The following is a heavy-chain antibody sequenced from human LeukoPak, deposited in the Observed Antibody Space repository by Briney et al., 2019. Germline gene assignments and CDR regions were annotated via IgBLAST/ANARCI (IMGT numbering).Heavy chain of an antibody. CDR3: ARGRSYYYDSSGYSDY. CDR1: GGSFSGYY. CDR2: INHSGST. D-gene: IGHD3-22*01. V-gene: IGHV4-34*01. Sequence: SETLSLTCAVYGGSFSGYYWSWIRQPPGKGLEWIGEINHSGSTNYYPSLKSRVHISVETSKNQFSLKLSSVTAADTAVYYCARGRSYYYDSSGYSDYWGQGTLVTVSS. J-gene: IGHJ4*02.